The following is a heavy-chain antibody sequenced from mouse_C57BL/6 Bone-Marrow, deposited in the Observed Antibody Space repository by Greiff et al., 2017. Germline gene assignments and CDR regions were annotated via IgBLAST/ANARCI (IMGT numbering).Heavy chain of an antibody. CDR3: ARSYSRDYSYFDV. J-gene: IGHJ1*03. CDR1: GYTFTSYW. Sequence: VQLQQPGAELVKPGASVKMSCKASGYTFTSYWMPWVKQRPGQGLEWIGNIYPDSGSTNYNEKFKSKATLTVDTSSSTAYMQLSSLTSEDSAVYYCARSYSRDYSYFDVWGRGTATTVTA. CDR2: IYPDSGST. D-gene: IGHD2-10*01. V-gene: IGHV1-55*01.